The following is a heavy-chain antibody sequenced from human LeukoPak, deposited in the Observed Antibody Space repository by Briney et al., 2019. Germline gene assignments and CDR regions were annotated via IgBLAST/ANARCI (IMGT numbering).Heavy chain of an antibody. V-gene: IGHV3-23*01. D-gene: IGHD4-17*01. J-gene: IGHJ6*03. CDR1: GFTFDDYG. CDR3: AKGGDYEIYYYYYMDV. Sequence: GGSLRLSCAASGFTFDDYGMSWVRQAPGKGLEWVSAISGSGGSTYYADSVKGRFTISRDNSKNTLYLQLNSLRAEDTAVYYCAKGGDYEIYYYYYMDVWGKGTTVTVSS. CDR2: ISGSGGST.